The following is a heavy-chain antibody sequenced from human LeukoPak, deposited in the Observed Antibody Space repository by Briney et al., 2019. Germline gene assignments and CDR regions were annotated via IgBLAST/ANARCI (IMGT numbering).Heavy chain of an antibody. CDR1: GGSTSSYY. CDR2: IYYSGST. J-gene: IGHJ4*02. CDR3: AKTEDSSGWYILDY. Sequence: SETLSLTCTVSGGSTSSYYWSWIRQPPGKGLEWIGYIYYSGSTNYNPSLKSRVTISVDTSKNQFSLKLSSVTAADTAVYYCAKTEDSSGWYILDYWGQGTLVTVSS. V-gene: IGHV4-59*01. D-gene: IGHD6-19*01.